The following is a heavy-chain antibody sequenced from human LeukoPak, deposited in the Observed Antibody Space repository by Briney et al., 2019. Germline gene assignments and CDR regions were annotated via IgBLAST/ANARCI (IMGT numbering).Heavy chain of an antibody. J-gene: IGHJ6*02. CDR1: GGSFSGYY. D-gene: IGHD6-25*01. Sequence: SETLSLTCAVYGGSFSGYYWSWIRQPPGKGLEWIGEINHSGSTNYNPSLKSRVTISVDTSKNQFSLKLSSVTAADTAVYYCARGGKRYYYYYGMDVWGQGTTVTVSS. CDR3: ARGGKRYYYYYGMDV. CDR2: INHSGST. V-gene: IGHV4-34*01.